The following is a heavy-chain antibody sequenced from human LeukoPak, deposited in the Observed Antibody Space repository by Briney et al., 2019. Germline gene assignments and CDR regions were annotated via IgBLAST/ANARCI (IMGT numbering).Heavy chain of an antibody. CDR3: ARGTYYDFWSGYIRNDAFDI. CDR1: GYTFTSYD. V-gene: IGHV1-8*03. J-gene: IGHJ3*02. D-gene: IGHD3-3*01. Sequence: ASVKVSCKASGYTFTSYDINWVRQATGQGLEWMGWMNPNSGNTGYAQKFQGRVTITRNTSISTAYMELSSLRSEDTAVYYCARGTYYDFWSGYIRNDAFDIWGQGTMVTVSS. CDR2: MNPNSGNT.